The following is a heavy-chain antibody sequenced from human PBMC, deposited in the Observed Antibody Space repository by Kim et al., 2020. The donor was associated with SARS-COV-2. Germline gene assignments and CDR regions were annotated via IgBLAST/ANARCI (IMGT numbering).Heavy chain of an antibody. D-gene: IGHD3-16*01. V-gene: IGHV4-59*13. Sequence: SETLSLTCTVSGGSITNNYWSWIRQPPGKGLEWIGYIYYSGSTNYNPSLRSRATISLDMSRSQFSLKLDSVTAADTALYYCARTPGLAWQRGGYIDYWGQGTLVTVSS. J-gene: IGHJ4*02. CDR1: GGSITNNY. CDR2: IYYSGST. CDR3: ARTPGLAWQRGGYIDY.